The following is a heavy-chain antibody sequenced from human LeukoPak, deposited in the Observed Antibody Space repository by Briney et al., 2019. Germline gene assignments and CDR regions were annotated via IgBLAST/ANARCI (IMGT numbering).Heavy chain of an antibody. V-gene: IGHV4-34*01. Sequence: SETLSLTCAVYGGSFSGYYWSWIRQPPGKGLKWIGEINHSGSTNYNPSLKSRVTISVDTSKNQFSLKLSSVTAADTAVYYCARGGRITMIVVVRPFDYWGQGTLVTVSS. CDR2: INHSGST. J-gene: IGHJ4*02. D-gene: IGHD3-22*01. CDR3: ARGGRITMIVVVRPFDY. CDR1: GGSFSGYY.